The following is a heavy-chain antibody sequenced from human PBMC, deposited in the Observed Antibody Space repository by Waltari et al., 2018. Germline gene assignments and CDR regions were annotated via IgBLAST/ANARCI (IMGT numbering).Heavy chain of an antibody. V-gene: IGHV1-69*01. Sequence: QVQLVQSGAEVKKPGSSVTVSCKASGGTFSSYAISWFRPAPGQGLEWMGGIIPKFATANYAQDCQGRVTITADESTSTAYMELSSLRSEDTAVYYCARDLNQPRDYGGGDFWGQGTLVTVSS. D-gene: IGHD4-17*01. CDR2: IIPKFATA. CDR1: GGTFSSYA. J-gene: IGHJ4*02. CDR3: ARDLNQPRDYGGGDF.